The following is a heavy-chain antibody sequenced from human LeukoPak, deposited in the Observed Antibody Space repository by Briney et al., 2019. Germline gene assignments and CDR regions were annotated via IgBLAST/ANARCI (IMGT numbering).Heavy chain of an antibody. V-gene: IGHV4-39*07. CDR1: GGSISSSSYY. Sequence: PSETLSLTCTVSGGSISSSSYYWGWIRQPPGKGLEWIGSIYYSGSTYYNPSLKSRVTISVDTSKNQFSLKLSSVTAADTAVYYCARGGGSGSGQRAFDYWGQGTLVTVSS. CDR2: IYYSGST. J-gene: IGHJ4*02. CDR3: ARGGGSGSGQRAFDY. D-gene: IGHD3-10*01.